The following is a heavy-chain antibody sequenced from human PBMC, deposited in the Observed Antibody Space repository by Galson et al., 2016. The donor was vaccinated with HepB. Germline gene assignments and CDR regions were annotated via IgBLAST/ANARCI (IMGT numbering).Heavy chain of an antibody. CDR3: ARLTLNEHSNNWFDP. J-gene: IGHJ5*02. V-gene: IGHV4-39*07. Sequence: SETLSLTCTVSGGSIRSSDSYWGWIRQPPGKGLESIGSMFYSGATYLNPSLKSRVTISVDTSKNQFSLKLRSVTAADTAVYFCARLTLNEHSNNWFDPWGQGTRVTVSS. CDR2: MFYSGAT. D-gene: IGHD4-11*01. CDR1: GGSIRSSDSY.